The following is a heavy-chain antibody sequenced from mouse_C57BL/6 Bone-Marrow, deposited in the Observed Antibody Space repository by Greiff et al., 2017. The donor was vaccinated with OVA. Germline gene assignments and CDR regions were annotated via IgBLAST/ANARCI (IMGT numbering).Heavy chain of an antibody. J-gene: IGHJ3*01. V-gene: IGHV1-18*01. D-gene: IGHD2-5*01. CDR2: INPNNGGT. CDR3: ARRGYYSNRGFAY. Sequence: EVQLQQSGPELVKPGASVKIPCKASGYTFTDYNMDWVKQSHGKSLEWIGDINPNNGGTIYNQKFKGKATLTVDKSSSTAYMELRSLTSEDTAVYYCARRGYYSNRGFAYWGQGTLVTVSA. CDR1: GYTFTDYN.